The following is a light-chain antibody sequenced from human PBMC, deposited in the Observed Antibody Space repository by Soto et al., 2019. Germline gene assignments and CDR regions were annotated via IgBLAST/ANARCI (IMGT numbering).Light chain of an antibody. J-gene: IGKJ2*01. CDR3: HQRSNWPRT. CDR2: DTS. CDR1: QSVSSY. V-gene: IGKV3-11*01. Sequence: EIVLTQSPATLSLSPGERATLSCRASQSVSSYLAWYQQKPGQAPGLLIYDTSNRATGIPARFSGSGSGTDFTLTISSLEPEDFAVYYCHQRSNWPRTFGQGTKLEIK.